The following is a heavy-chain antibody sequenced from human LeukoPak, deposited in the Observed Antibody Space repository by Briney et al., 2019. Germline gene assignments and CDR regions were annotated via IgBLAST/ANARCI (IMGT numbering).Heavy chain of an antibody. J-gene: IGHJ6*02. V-gene: IGHV4-61*01. CDR2: IYYSGST. D-gene: IGHD3-10*01. CDR3: ARRGYYGLYGMDV. Sequence: SETLSLTCTVSGGSISSGHYYWTWIRQPPGKGLEWIGYIYYSGSTNYNPSLKSRVTISVDTSKNQFSLKLSSVTAADTAVYYCARRGYYGLYGMDVWGQGTTVTVSS. CDR1: GGSISSGHYY.